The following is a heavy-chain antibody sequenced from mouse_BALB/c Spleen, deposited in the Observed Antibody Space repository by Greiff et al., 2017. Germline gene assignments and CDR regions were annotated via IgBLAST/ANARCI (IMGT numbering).Heavy chain of an antibody. V-gene: IGHV5-15*02. J-gene: IGHJ4*01. D-gene: IGHD2-1*01. CDR3: ARAGGNYFYAMDY. CDR1: GFTFSDYG. CDR2: ISNLAYSI. Sequence: EVKVVESGGGLVQPGGSRKLSCAASGFTFSDYGMAWVRQAPGKGPEWVAFISNLAYSIYYADTVTGRFTISRENAKNTLYLEMSSLRSEDTAMYYCARAGGNYFYAMDYWGQGTSVTVSS.